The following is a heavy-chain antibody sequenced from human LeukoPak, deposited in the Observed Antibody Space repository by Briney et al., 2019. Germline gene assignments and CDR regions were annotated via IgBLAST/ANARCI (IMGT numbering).Heavy chain of an antibody. J-gene: IGHJ2*01. CDR2: IYDTGNT. D-gene: IGHD3-22*01. V-gene: IGHV4-59*01. CDR1: GGSITSYY. Sequence: SETLSLTCIVSGGSITSYYWSWIRQPPGKGLEWIGYIYDTGNTNYNPSLRSRVTISVGTSKDQFSLMLSSVTAADTAVYYCARARVRSYSYDSDGSYTSDWIFDLWGRGTLVTVSS. CDR3: ARARVRSYSYDSDGSYTSDWIFDL.